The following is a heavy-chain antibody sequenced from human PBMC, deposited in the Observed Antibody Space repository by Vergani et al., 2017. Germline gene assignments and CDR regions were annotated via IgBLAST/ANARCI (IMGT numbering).Heavy chain of an antibody. J-gene: IGHJ4*02. CDR2: IQFDGSNQ. CDR3: AKHFRGWGIDY. V-gene: IGHV3-30*02. Sequence: QVQLVESGGGVVQRGGSLRLSCATSGFTLSNYAMQWIRQGPGKGLEFVAFIQFDGSNQYYADSVKGRFTLSRDFSKNTLYLQMNSLRTDDTATYYCAKHFRGWGIDYWGQRTQVIISS. CDR1: GFTLSNYA. D-gene: IGHD3-16*01.